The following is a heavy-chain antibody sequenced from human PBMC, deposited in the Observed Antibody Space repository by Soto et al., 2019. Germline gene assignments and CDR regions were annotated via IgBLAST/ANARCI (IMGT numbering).Heavy chain of an antibody. CDR2: TYYRSKWYN. J-gene: IGHJ6*04. D-gene: IGHD2-2*02. CDR3: GRASTLRSVVPAAICYYGMDV. Sequence: PSQTLSLTCVISGDSVSSNSAAWNWIRQSPSRGLEWLGRTYYRSKWYNDYAVSVKSRITINPDTSKNQFSLQLNSVTPEDTAVYYCGRASTLRSVVPAAICYYGMDVWGEGTTVTVSS. CDR1: GDSVSSNSAA. V-gene: IGHV6-1*01.